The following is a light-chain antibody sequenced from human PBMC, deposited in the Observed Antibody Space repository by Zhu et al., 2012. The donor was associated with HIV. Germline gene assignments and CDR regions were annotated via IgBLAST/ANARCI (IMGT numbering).Light chain of an antibody. CDR3: QQYVSSPPT. V-gene: IGKV3-20*01. CDR1: QSVSSTD. J-gene: IGKJ2*01. Sequence: IVLTQSPATLSLSPGERATLSCRASQSVSSTDLAWYQRKPGHPPRLLIYGASNRAADIPYRFSGSGSGTDFTLTISRLEPEDIAVYYCQQYVSSPPTFGQGAKLEIK. CDR2: GAS.